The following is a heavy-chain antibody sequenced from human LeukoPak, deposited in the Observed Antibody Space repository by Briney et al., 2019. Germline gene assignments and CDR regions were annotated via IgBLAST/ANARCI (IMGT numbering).Heavy chain of an antibody. CDR1: GCSFTSYW. V-gene: IGHV5-10-1*01. D-gene: IGHD2-15*01. J-gene: IGHJ5*02. Sequence: GESLKISCTGSGCSFTSYWISWVRQMPGKGLEWMGRIDPSDSYTNYSPSFQGHVTISADKSISTAYLQWSSLKASDTAMYYCARLGYCSGGSCYSAAWFDPWGQGTLVTVSS. CDR2: IDPSDSYT. CDR3: ARLGYCSGGSCYSAAWFDP.